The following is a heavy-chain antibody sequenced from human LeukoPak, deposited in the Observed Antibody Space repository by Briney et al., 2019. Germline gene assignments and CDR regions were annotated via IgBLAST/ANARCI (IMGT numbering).Heavy chain of an antibody. CDR3: ARHAGANIAVAGTGFDY. D-gene: IGHD6-19*01. CDR2: IYYSGST. J-gene: IGHJ4*02. CDR1: GGSITSSNYY. Sequence: PSETLSLTCTVSGGSITSSNYYWGWVRQPPGKGLEWIGNIYYSGSTYYNPSLKSRVTISVDTSKNQFSLKLSSVTAADTAVYYCARHAGANIAVAGTGFDYWGQGTLVTVSS. V-gene: IGHV4-39*01.